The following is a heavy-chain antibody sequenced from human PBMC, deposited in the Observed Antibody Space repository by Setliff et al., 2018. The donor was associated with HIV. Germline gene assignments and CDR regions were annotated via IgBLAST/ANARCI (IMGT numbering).Heavy chain of an antibody. J-gene: IGHJ4*02. CDR2: LYYRGGT. V-gene: IGHV4-39*01. CDR1: GASIASSNYY. Sequence: VSGASIASSNYYWGWVRQPPGKGLEWIGNLYYRGGTSYHNPSLKSRVTTSVDTSKNQFSLRLSSVTAADTAVYYCVREPDYWGQGTLVTVSS. CDR3: VREPDY. D-gene: IGHD1-1*01.